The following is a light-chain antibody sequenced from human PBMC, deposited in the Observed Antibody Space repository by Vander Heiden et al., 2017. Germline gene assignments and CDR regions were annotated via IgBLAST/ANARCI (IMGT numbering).Light chain of an antibody. CDR1: ESLVYSDGNTF. J-gene: IGKJ2*01. CDR3: MQGTRWPYT. V-gene: IGKV2-30*01. CDR2: KGS. Sequence: VVMTQSPLSLPVTLGQPASISCRSSESLVYSDGNTFLNWFQQRPGHSPRRLIYKGSNRDSGVPDRFSGSGSGTDFTLKISRVEAEYVGVYYCMQGTRWPYTVGQGTKLEIK.